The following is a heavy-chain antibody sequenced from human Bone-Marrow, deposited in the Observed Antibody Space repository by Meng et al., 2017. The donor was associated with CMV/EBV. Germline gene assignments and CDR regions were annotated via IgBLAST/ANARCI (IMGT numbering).Heavy chain of an antibody. V-gene: IGHV1-69*05. CDR3: ARHPDRTSHLQNYYNYGMDV. Sequence: SAQISCKASGGTFSSYASSWVRQAPGQGLEWRGGFIPIFGTANYAQKFQGRVTITTDESTSTAYMELSSLRSEDTAVYYCARHPDRTSHLQNYYNYGMDVWGQGTTVTVSS. D-gene: IGHD2-2*01. J-gene: IGHJ6*02. CDR2: FIPIFGTA. CDR1: GGTFSSYA.